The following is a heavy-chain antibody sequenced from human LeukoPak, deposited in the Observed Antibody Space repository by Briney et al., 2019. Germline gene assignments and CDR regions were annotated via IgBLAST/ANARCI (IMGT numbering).Heavy chain of an antibody. D-gene: IGHD3-10*01. J-gene: IGHJ6*03. Sequence: PSETLSLTCAVYGGSFSGYYWSWIRQPPGKGLEWIGEIIHSGSTNYNPSLKSRVTISVDTSKNQFSLKLSSVTAADTAVYYCARGSTMVRGVTYYYYYYMDVWGKGTTVTVSS. CDR1: GGSFSGYY. CDR3: ARGSTMVRGVTYYYYYYMDV. V-gene: IGHV4-34*01. CDR2: IIHSGST.